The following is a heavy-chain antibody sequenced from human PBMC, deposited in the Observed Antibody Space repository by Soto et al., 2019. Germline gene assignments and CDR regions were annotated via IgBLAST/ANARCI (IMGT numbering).Heavy chain of an antibody. D-gene: IGHD3-16*01. CDR2: ISPAGNSV. Sequence: EVQLVESGGGLAQPGGSLRLSCVASGFTFSSYSINWIRQAPGKGPEWVSWISPAGNSVDYTDSVKGRFTISRDNAANSLYLEMNSLIDEDTAVYYCVRDHLWDFDYWGQGTLVTVSS. J-gene: IGHJ4*02. CDR1: GFTFSSYS. CDR3: VRDHLWDFDY. V-gene: IGHV3-48*02.